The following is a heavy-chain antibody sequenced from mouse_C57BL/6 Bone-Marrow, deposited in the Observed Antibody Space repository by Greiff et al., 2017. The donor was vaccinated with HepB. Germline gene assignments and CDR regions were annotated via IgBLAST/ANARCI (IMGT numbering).Heavy chain of an antibody. D-gene: IGHD1-1*01. CDR1: GYTFTDYN. V-gene: IGHV1-18*01. J-gene: IGHJ4*01. CDR2: INPNNGGT. CDR3: ARDYYGSSFYYAMDY. Sequence: EVQRVESGPELVKPGASVKIPCKASGYTFTDYNMDWVKQSHGKSLEWIGDINPNNGGTIYNQKFKGKATLTVDKSSSTAYMELRSLTSEDTAVYYCARDYYGSSFYYAMDYWGQGTSVTVSS.